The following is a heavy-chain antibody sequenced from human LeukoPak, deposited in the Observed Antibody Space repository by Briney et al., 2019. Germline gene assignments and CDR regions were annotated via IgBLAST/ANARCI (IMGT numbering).Heavy chain of an antibody. CDR2: ISWNSGNI. V-gene: IGHV3-9*01. D-gene: IGHD6-13*01. CDR1: GLTYDDYP. J-gene: IGHJ3*02. Sequence: GGSLTLSCAASGLTYDDYPMHWAPQAPGKGLEWVSRISWNSGNIGYADSVKGRFTISRDNPKNSLYLQMNSLRAEDTALYYCAKDMSPGRGHSSSWYSFDIAFDIWGQGTMVTVSS. CDR3: AKDMSPGRGHSSSWYSFDIAFDI.